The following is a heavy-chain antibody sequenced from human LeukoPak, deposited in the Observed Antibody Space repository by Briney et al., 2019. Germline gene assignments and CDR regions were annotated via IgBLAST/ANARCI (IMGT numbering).Heavy chain of an antibody. CDR2: ISGSGGST. J-gene: IGHJ6*03. D-gene: IGHD3-22*01. V-gene: IGHV3-23*01. Sequence: GGSLRLSCAASGFTFSSYAMSWVRQAPGKGLEWVSAISGSGGSTYYADSVKGRFTISRDNSKNTLYLQTNSLRVEDTAVYYCAKFITMIVVARLGYMDVWGKGTTVTVSS. CDR3: AKFITMIVVARLGYMDV. CDR1: GFTFSSYA.